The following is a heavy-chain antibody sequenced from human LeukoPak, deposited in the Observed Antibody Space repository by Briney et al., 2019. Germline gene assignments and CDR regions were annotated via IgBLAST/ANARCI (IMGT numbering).Heavy chain of an antibody. CDR1: GFNFSTSW. Sequence: GGSLRLSCTASGFNFSTSWMSWVRQSPAKGLEFLANIKYDGTVKNYVDSVKGRFTISRDNPRNSLYLQMDSLRAGDTAVYYCARDPDSSSFDYWGQGALVSVSS. J-gene: IGHJ4*02. D-gene: IGHD6-13*01. CDR3: ARDPDSSSFDY. CDR2: IKYDGTVK. V-gene: IGHV3-7*01.